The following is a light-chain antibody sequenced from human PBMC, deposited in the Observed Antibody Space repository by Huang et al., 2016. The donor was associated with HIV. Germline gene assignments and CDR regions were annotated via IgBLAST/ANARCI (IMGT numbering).Light chain of an antibody. CDR1: QSVGDY. CDR2: DAS. V-gene: IGKV3-11*01. CDR3: QQRSNWAT. J-gene: IGKJ1*01. Sequence: IVLTQSPATLSLSPGDRATLSCRASQSVGDYLAWYQQKSGQTPRLLIYDASNRATGIPARFSGSGSGTDFTLTISSLEPDDFAVYYCQQRSNWATFGQGTKVEI.